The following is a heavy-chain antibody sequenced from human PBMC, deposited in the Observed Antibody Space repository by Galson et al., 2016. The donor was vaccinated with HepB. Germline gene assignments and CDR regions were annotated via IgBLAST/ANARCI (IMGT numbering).Heavy chain of an antibody. Sequence: SLRLSCAASGFTFSRYGMHWVRQAPGTGLEWVAAHSSDGRWKFYAESGKGRFTISRDNSNNMLFLQMSSLRPDHTAVYYCAKRHEYCPPVGCSVDYWGQGTLVFVSS. J-gene: IGHJ4*02. CDR1: GFTFSRYG. CDR2: HSSDGRWK. CDR3: AKRHEYCPPVGCSVDY. D-gene: IGHD2/OR15-2a*01. V-gene: IGHV3-30*18.